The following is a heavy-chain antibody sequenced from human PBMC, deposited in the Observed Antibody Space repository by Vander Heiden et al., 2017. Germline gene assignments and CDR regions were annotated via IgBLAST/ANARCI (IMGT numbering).Heavy chain of an antibody. CDR1: GFTFRGPS. CDR3: TRHVGQLSMYAFDI. Sequence: EGQLVESGGGLVQPGGSLKLCGAASGFTFRGPSMYWGRQASGKGLEWVGRIRSKANSYATAYAASVKGRFTISRDDSKNTAYLQMNSLKTEDTAVYYCTRHVGQLSMYAFDIWGQGTMVTVSS. CDR2: IRSKANSYAT. J-gene: IGHJ3*02. D-gene: IGHD6-13*01. V-gene: IGHV3-73*01.